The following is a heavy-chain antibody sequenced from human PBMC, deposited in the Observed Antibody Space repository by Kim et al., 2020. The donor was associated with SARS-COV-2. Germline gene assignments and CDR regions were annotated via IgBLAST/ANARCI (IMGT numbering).Heavy chain of an antibody. V-gene: IGHV4-59*13. J-gene: IGHJ4*02. CDR3: ARTRGLGITIFGIDY. CDR1: GGSISHYY. Sequence: SETLSLTCTVSGGSISHYYWTWIRQPPGKGLEWIGYIYYSGSTNYNPSLKSRVTISVDTSKNQFSLKLSSVTAADTAVYYCARTRGLGITIFGIDYWGQGTLVTVSS. D-gene: IGHD3-3*01. CDR2: IYYSGST.